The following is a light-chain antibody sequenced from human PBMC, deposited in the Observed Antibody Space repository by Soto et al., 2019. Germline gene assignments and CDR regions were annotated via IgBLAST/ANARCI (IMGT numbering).Light chain of an antibody. V-gene: IGLV2-11*01. J-gene: IGLJ1*01. CDR3: CSYAGSDTYV. CDR1: SSDVGGYNF. Sequence: ALTQPRSVSGSPGQSVTISCTGTSSDVGGYNFVSWYQHPPGKAPKLMLYDVTNRPSGVPDRFSGSKSDNTASLTISGLQAEDEADYYCCSYAGSDTYVFGTGTKLTVL. CDR2: DVT.